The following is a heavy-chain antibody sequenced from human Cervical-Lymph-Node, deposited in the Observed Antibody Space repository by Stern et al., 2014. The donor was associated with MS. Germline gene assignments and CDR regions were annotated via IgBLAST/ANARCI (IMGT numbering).Heavy chain of an antibody. Sequence: QVQLMQSGAAVKKPGSSVTVSCKASGGPFSSYAISWVRQAPGQGLAWMGGIIPIFGTANYAQKFQGRVTITADESTSTAYMELSSLRSEDTAVYYCARVDSSGWYEGNYYYYYGMDVWGQGTTVTVSS. CDR3: ARVDSSGWYEGNYYYYYGMDV. CDR2: IIPIFGTA. V-gene: IGHV1-69*01. CDR1: GGPFSSYA. D-gene: IGHD6-19*01. J-gene: IGHJ6*02.